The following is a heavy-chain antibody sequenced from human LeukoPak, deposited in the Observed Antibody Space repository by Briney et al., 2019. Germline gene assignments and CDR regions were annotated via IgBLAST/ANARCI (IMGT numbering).Heavy chain of an antibody. V-gene: IGHV1-69*01. D-gene: IGHD3-10*01. CDR3: AREATMVRGVLNWFDP. J-gene: IGHJ5*02. CDR2: IIPIFGTE. CDR1: GGTFSSYA. Sequence: SVKVSCKASGGTFSSYAISWVRQAPGQGLEWMGGIIPIFGTENYAQKFQGRVTITADESTSTAYMELSSLRSEDTAVYYCAREATMVRGVLNWFDPWGQGTLVTVSS.